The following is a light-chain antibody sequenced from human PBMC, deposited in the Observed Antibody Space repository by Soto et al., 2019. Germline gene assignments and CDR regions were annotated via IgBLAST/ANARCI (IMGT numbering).Light chain of an antibody. CDR3: QQYVNSPVT. J-gene: IGKJ4*01. V-gene: IGKV3-20*01. Sequence: EIVLTQSPGTLSLSPGERVTLSCRASQTVRSNYLARYQQKPGQAPRLLIYETSTRATGIPDRFSASGSGTDFTLTVTGLEPEDFAVYYCQQYVNSPVTFGGGTKVEIK. CDR1: QTVRSNY. CDR2: ETS.